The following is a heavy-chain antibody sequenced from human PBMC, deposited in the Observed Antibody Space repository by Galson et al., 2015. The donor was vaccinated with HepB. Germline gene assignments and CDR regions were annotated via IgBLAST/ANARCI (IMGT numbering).Heavy chain of an antibody. Sequence: SLRLSCAASGFTFTHSWMNWVRQAPGKGLEWVGRIKSKTDGGTKDDAATVKGRFTISRDDSKNMLFLQMDSLKIEDTAVYYCTTGSRGGIYGGNPTFDFWGQGTLVTVSS. J-gene: IGHJ4*02. CDR2: IKSKTDGGTK. D-gene: IGHD4-23*01. CDR1: GFTFTHSW. V-gene: IGHV3-15*07. CDR3: TTGSRGGIYGGNPTFDF.